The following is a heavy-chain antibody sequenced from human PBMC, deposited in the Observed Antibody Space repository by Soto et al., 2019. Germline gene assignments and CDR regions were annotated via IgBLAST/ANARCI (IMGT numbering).Heavy chain of an antibody. D-gene: IGHD3-22*01. CDR2: ISYSGST. Sequence: QVQLQESGPGLVKPSQTLSLTCTVSGGSISSSAYYWSWIRQHPGKGLEWIGYISYSGSTYYNPSLTSRLTMSVDTSKNQFSLKLSSVTAADTAVYFCARAPRYYDSSGYYTPLDYWGQGTLVTVSS. V-gene: IGHV4-31*03. CDR3: ARAPRYYDSSGYYTPLDY. J-gene: IGHJ4*02. CDR1: GGSISSSAYY.